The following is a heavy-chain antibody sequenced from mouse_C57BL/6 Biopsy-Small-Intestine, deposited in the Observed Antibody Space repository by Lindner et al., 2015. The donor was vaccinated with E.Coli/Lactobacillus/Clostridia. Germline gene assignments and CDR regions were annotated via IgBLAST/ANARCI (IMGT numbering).Heavy chain of an antibody. V-gene: IGHV1-9*01. Sequence: VQLQESGTELMKPGASVRLSCKTAGYTFADYWIEWVRQRPGHGLEWIGEILPGSGATNYNEKSKGKATFTADASSNTVYMEFSSLTTEDSATYYCARWGYYLDYWGQGSTLTVSS. CDR2: ILPGSGAT. CDR1: GYTFADYW. CDR3: ARWGYYLDY. J-gene: IGHJ2*01.